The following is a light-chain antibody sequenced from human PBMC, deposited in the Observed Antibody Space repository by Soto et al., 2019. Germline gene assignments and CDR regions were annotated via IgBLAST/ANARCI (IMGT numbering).Light chain of an antibody. J-gene: IGLJ1*01. CDR2: GNI. CDR1: SSNLGADYD. Sequence: QSVLTQPPSVSGAPGQRVTISCTGSSSNLGADYDVHWYQLLPGTAPKLLIYGNINRPSGVPDRFSGSKSATSASLAITGLQAEDEADYYCSSYTSGTTDYVFGAGTKVTVL. V-gene: IGLV1-40*01. CDR3: SSYTSGTTDYV.